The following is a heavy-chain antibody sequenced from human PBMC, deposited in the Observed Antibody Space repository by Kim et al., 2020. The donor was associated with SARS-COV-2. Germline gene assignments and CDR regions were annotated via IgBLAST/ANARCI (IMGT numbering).Heavy chain of an antibody. CDR1: GFTFSSYG. V-gene: IGHV3-33*01. CDR2: IWYDGSNK. Sequence: GGSLRLSCAASGFTFSSYGMHWVRQAPGKGLEWVAVIWYDGSNKYYADSVKGRFTISRDNSKNTLYLQMNSLRAEDTAVYYCARDRTYCSSTSCFHPYYYYYGMDVWGQGTTVTVSS. CDR3: ARDRTYCSSTSCFHPYYYYYGMDV. D-gene: IGHD2-2*01. J-gene: IGHJ6*02.